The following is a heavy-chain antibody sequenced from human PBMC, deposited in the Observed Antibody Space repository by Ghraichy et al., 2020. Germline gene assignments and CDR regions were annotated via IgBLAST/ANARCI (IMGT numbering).Heavy chain of an antibody. J-gene: IGHJ4*02. CDR1: GFNFSSNW. CDR3: ARAADGYQ. CDR2: IRQDGSSK. Sequence: GESLNTSCSASGFNFSSNWMSWVRQAPGKGLEWVANIRQDGSSKYYVESARGRFTISRDNAKSSLYLQMNSLRADDTGVYYCARAADGYQWGRGTLVTVTS. D-gene: IGHD5-24*01. V-gene: IGHV3-7*04.